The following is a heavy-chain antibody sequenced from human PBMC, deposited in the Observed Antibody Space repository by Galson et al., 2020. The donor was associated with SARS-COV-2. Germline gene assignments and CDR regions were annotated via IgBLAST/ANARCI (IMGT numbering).Heavy chain of an antibody. J-gene: IGHJ4*02. CDR2: IYPGDSET. Sequence: KIGESLKISCKVSGYSFTNYWIGWVRQMPGKGLEWMGIIYPGDSETRYSPSFQGQITFSVDKSINTAYLQWTSLKTSDTAMYYCARQLIGNSPQDIYIGYDLDYWGQGTLVTVSS. CDR1: GYSFTNYW. CDR3: ARQLIGNSPQDIYIGYDLDY. V-gene: IGHV5-51*01. D-gene: IGHD5-12*01.